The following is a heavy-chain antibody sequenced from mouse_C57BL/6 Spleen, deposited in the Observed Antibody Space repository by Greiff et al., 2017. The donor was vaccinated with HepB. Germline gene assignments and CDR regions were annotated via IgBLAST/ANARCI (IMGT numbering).Heavy chain of an antibody. D-gene: IGHD1-1*02. V-gene: IGHV1-52*01. J-gene: IGHJ1*03. CDR3: GRYGGGGYFDV. CDR2: IDPSDSET. CDR1: GYTFTSYW. Sequence: QVQLQQPGAELVRPGSSVKLSCKASGYTFTSYWMHWVKQRPIQGLEWIGNIDPSDSETHYNQKFKDKATLTVDKSSSTAYMQLSSLTSEDSAVYYCGRYGGGGYFDVWGTGTTVTVSS.